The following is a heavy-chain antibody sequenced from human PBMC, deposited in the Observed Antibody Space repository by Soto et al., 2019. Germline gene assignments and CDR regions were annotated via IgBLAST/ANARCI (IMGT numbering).Heavy chain of an antibody. CDR2: INSDGSST. CDR1: GFTFSSYW. V-gene: IGHV3-74*03. D-gene: IGHD2-2*01. J-gene: IGHJ4*02. Sequence: EVQLVESGGGLVQPGGSLRLSCAASGFTFSSYWMHWVRQAPGKGLVWVSRINSDGSSTTYADSVKGRFTISRDNAKNTRDLQMSSLRAEDTAVYYCARVETCSSTSCYSVFDYWGQGTLVTVSS. CDR3: ARVETCSSTSCYSVFDY.